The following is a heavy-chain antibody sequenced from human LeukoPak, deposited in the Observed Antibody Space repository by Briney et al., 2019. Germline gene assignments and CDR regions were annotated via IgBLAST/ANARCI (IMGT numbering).Heavy chain of an antibody. J-gene: IGHJ4*02. V-gene: IGHV4-59*08. D-gene: IGHD5-24*01. CDR3: ARWLQLHNFDY. CDR2: IYYSGST. Sequence: KPSETLSLTCTVSGGSISSYHWSWIRQPPGKGLEWIGNIYYSGSTNYNPSLKSRVTISAETSKNQFSLKLSSVTAADTAVYYCARWLQLHNFDYWGQGALVTVSS. CDR1: GGSISSYH.